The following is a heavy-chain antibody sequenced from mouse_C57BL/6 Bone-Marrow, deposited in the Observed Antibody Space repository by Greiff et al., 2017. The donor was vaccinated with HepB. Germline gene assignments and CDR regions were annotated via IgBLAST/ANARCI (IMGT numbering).Heavy chain of an antibody. CDR2: IDPSDSYT. J-gene: IGHJ1*03. V-gene: IGHV1-50*01. CDR1: GYTFTSYW. CDR3: ARESSSYPYWYFDV. Sequence: QVQLKQPGAELVKPGASVKLSCTASGYTFTSYWMQWVKQRPGQGLEWIGEIDPSDSYTNYNQKFKGKATLTVDTSSSTAYMQLSSLTSEDSAVYYCARESSSYPYWYFDVWGTGTTVTVSS. D-gene: IGHD1-1*01.